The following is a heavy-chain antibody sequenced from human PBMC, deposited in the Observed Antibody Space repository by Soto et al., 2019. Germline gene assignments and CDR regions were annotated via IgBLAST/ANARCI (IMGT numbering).Heavy chain of an antibody. Sequence: RASGKVSCKASGYTFTRYGISWVRQAPGQGLEWMGWISAYNGNTNYAQKLQGRGTMTTDTSTSTAYMELRSLRSDDTAVYCCARDRDSSSSDWGQGTLVTVSS. D-gene: IGHD6-6*01. CDR3: ARDRDSSSSD. J-gene: IGHJ4*02. V-gene: IGHV1-18*04. CDR1: GYTFTRYG. CDR2: ISAYNGNT.